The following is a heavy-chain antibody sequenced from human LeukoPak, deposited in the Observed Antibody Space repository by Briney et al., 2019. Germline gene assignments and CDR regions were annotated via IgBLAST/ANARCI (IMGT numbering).Heavy chain of an antibody. V-gene: IGHV3-11*04. CDR3: ARVYYDFWSGYDPYYMDV. Sequence: SGGSLRLSCAASGFTFSSYAMSWIRQAPGKGLEWVSYISSSGSTIYYADSVKGRFTISRDNAKNSLYLQMNSLRAEDTAVYYCARVYYDFWSGYDPYYMDVWGKGTTVTVSS. CDR1: GFTFSSYA. J-gene: IGHJ6*03. D-gene: IGHD3-3*01. CDR2: ISSSGSTI.